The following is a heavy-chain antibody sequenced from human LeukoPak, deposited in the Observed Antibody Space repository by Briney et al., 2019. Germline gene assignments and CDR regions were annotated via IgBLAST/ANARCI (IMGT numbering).Heavy chain of an antibody. CDR1: GFTVSGNH. J-gene: IGHJ2*01. CDR2: IESSGDM. CDR3: ARATYSRYWYFDP. Sequence: GGSLRLSCAASGFTVSGNHMSWVRQSPEKGLEWVAIIESSGDMVYANSLKGRFTSSRDNSKNTVSLQLNSLRAEDTAMYYCARATYSRYWYFDPWGRGTLVTVSS. V-gene: IGHV3-66*01. D-gene: IGHD1-26*01.